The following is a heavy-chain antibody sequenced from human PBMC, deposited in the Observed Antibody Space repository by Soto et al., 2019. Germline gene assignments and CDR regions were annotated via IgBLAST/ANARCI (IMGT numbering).Heavy chain of an antibody. CDR3: ARGITLPTPLDY. V-gene: IGHV1-3*05. D-gene: IGHD1-20*01. Sequence: QVQLVQSGAEEKKPGASVKVSCKASAYTFTSYAMHWVRQAPGQRLEWMGWINAGNGNTKYSQKFQGRVTITRDTSASTAYMELSSLRSEDTAVYYCARGITLPTPLDYWGQGTLVTVSS. CDR1: AYTFTSYA. CDR2: INAGNGNT. J-gene: IGHJ4*02.